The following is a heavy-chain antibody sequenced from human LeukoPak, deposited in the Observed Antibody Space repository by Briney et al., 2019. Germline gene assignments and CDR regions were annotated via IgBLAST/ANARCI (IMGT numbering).Heavy chain of an antibody. CDR2: IYYTGRT. D-gene: IGHD6-13*01. CDR1: GGSISTYY. V-gene: IGHV4-59*01. Sequence: PSETLSLTCTVSGGSISTYYWSWIRQPPGKGLEWIGYIYYTGRTNYNPSLKSRVTISVDTSKNQFSLKLSSVTAADTAVYYCARGAYLGDSSSWYYFDYWGQGTLVTVSS. CDR3: ARGAYLGDSSSWYYFDY. J-gene: IGHJ4*02.